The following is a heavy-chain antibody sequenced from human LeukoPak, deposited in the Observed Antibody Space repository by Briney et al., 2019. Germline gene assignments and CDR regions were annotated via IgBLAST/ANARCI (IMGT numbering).Heavy chain of an antibody. CDR3: AMADYGDYVGYFDY. Sequence: GASVKVSCKVSGYTLTELSMHWVRQAPGQGLEWMGRIIPILGIANYAQKFQGRVTITADKSTSTAYMELSSLRSEDTAVYYCAMADYGDYVGYFDYWGQGTLVTVSS. CDR2: IIPILGIA. CDR1: GYTLTELS. D-gene: IGHD4-17*01. J-gene: IGHJ4*02. V-gene: IGHV1-69*02.